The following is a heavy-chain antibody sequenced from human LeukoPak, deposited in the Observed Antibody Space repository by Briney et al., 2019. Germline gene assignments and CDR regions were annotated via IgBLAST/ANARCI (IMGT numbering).Heavy chain of an antibody. CDR2: IYYSGST. CDR3: ARDFDPYDYVWGSYRYADFPH. CDR1: GGSISSSNYY. Sequence: SETLSLTCTVSGGSISSSNYYWGWIRQPPGKGLEWIGSIYYSGSTYYNPSLKSRVTISVDTSKNQFSLKLSSVTAADTAVYYCARDFDPYDYVWGSYRYADFPHWGQGTLVTVSS. V-gene: IGHV4-39*07. D-gene: IGHD3-16*02. J-gene: IGHJ4*02.